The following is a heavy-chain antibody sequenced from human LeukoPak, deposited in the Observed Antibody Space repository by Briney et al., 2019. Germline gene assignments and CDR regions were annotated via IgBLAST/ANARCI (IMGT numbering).Heavy chain of an antibody. V-gene: IGHV3-48*04. D-gene: IGHD2-8*02. CDR2: ISSSSSTI. CDR1: GFTFSSYS. J-gene: IGHJ4*01. Sequence: PGGSLRLSCAASGFTFSSYSMNWVRQAPGKGLEWVSYISSSSSTIYYADSVKGRFTISRDNAKNTVYLQMSSLRADDTAVYYCARDGFTGPRTAYLDHWGQGTLVTVSS. CDR3: ARDGFTGPRTAYLDH.